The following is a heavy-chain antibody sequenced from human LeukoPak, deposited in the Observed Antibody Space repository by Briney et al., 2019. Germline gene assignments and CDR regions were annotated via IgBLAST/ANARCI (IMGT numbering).Heavy chain of an antibody. V-gene: IGHV1-18*01. Sequence: ASVKVSCKASGYIFSTYGISWVRQAPGQGLEWMGCISGYNGNANYAQKLQGRVTMTTDTSTSTAYMELRSLRSDDTAVYYCARRRSEEFDFDCWGQGTLVTVSS. D-gene: IGHD6-19*01. J-gene: IGHJ4*02. CDR3: ARRRSEEFDFDC. CDR2: ISGYNGNA. CDR1: GYIFSTYG.